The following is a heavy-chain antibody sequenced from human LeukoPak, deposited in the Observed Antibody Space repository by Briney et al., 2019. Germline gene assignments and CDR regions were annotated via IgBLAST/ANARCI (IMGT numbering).Heavy chain of an antibody. V-gene: IGHV4-61*08. CDR1: GGSISSGGFY. J-gene: IGHJ4*02. Sequence: PSETLSLTCTVSGGSISSGGFYWSWIRQPPGKGLEWIGYMSHSGSTNYNPSLKSRVTMSIDTSKNQFSLNLNSVTAADTAVYYCAGTTMTNFDYWGQGTLVTVSS. D-gene: IGHD5-24*01. CDR3: AGTTMTNFDY. CDR2: MSHSGST.